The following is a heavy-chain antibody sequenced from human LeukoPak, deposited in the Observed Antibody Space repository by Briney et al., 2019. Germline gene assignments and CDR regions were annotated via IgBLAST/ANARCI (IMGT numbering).Heavy chain of an antibody. J-gene: IGHJ4*02. V-gene: IGHV4-34*01. CDR2: INHSGST. CDR3: AGTDSSGYYYGY. CDR1: GGSFSGYY. D-gene: IGHD3-22*01. Sequence: SETLSLTCAVYGGSFSGYYWSWIRQPLAKGLEWIGEINHSGSTNYNPSLKSRVTISVDTSKNQFSLKLSSVTAADTAVYYCAGTDSSGYYYGYWGQGTLVTVSS.